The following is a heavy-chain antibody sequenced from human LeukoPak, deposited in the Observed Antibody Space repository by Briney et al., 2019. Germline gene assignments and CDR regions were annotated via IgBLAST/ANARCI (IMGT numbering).Heavy chain of an antibody. Sequence: SETLSLTCTVSGGSISGYYWTWIRQPPGKGLEWIGYIYSSGSTNYNPSLKSRVTISVDTSKNQFSLRLSSVTAADTAVYYYAIHRYTSSSSYFDFWGQGTLVTVSS. CDR2: IYSSGST. CDR1: GGSISGYY. J-gene: IGHJ4*02. CDR3: AIHRYTSSSSYFDF. D-gene: IGHD6-6*01. V-gene: IGHV4-59*08.